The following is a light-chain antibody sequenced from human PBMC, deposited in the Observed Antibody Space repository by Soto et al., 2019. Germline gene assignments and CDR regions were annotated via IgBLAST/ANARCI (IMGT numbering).Light chain of an antibody. CDR2: GAY. J-gene: IGKJ1*01. V-gene: IGKV3-15*01. Sequence: EIVMTQSAATLSLSAGGIATLSCRASQSVSRNLAWYRKKPGQATRLLIYGAYTRATGIPARFSGSGSGTEFTLTISSLQSEDFAVYYCQQYNNWPPWTCGQGTQVDIK. CDR1: QSVSRN. CDR3: QQYNNWPPWT.